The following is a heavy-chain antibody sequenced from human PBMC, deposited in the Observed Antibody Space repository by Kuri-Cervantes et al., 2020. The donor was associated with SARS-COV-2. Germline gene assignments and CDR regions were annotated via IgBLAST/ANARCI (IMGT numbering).Heavy chain of an antibody. V-gene: IGHV3-23*01. CDR2: ISGNGGST. CDR1: GFTFSSYA. D-gene: IGHD2-2*01. Sequence: GGSLRLSCAASGFTFSSYAMSWVRQAPGKGLEWVSAISGNGGSTYYADSVKGRFTISRDNAKNSLYLQMNSLRAEDTAVYYCASRYCSSTSCSAFDIWGQGTMVTVSS. J-gene: IGHJ3*02. CDR3: ASRYCSSTSCSAFDI.